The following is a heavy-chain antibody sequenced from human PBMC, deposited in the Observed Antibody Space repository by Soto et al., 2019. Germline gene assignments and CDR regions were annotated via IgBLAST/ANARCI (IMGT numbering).Heavy chain of an antibody. CDR2: ISYDGSNK. J-gene: IGHJ5*02. CDR3: ARNVGASKKYSGPNWFDP. CDR1: GFTFSSYA. V-gene: IGHV3-30-3*01. Sequence: GGSLRLSCAASGFTFSSYAMHWVRQAPGKGLEWVAVISYDGSNKYYADSVKGRFTISRDNSKNTLYLQMNSLRAEDTAVYYCARNVGASKKYSGPNWFDPWGQGTLVTVSS. D-gene: IGHD1-26*01.